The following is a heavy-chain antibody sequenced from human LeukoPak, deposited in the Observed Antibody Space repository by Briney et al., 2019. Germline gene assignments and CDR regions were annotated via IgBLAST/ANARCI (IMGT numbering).Heavy chain of an antibody. CDR2: IYSSGST. CDR1: GGSISGYY. V-gene: IGHV4-4*09. J-gene: IGHJ6*03. CDR3: VRHVYYYDDMDA. Sequence: SETLSLTCTVSGGSISGYYWSWIRQPPGKGLDWIGYIYSSGSTHYKPSLKSQVTLTVGTSKDLVSLDLSSVTAADTAVYYCVRHVYYYDDMDAWGKGTTVTVSS.